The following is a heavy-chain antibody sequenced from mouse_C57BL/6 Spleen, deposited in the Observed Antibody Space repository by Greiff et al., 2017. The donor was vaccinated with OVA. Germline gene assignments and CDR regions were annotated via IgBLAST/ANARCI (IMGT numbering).Heavy chain of an antibody. D-gene: IGHD2-4*01. CDR3: ARSDYSAWFAY. CDR2: IWSGGST. J-gene: IGHJ3*01. Sequence: VQLQESGPGLVQPSQSLSITCTVSGFSLTSYGVHWVRQSPGKGLEWLGVIWSGGSTDYNAAFISRLSISKDNSKSQVFFKMNSLQADDTAIYYCARSDYSAWFAYWGQGTLVTVSA. CDR1: GFSLTSYG. V-gene: IGHV2-2*01.